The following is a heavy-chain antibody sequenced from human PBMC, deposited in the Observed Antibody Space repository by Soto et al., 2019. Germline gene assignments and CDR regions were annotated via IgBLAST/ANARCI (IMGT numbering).Heavy chain of an antibody. V-gene: IGHV4-4*09. CDR2: IYFSGST. D-gene: IGHD6-13*01. J-gene: IGHJ4*02. Sequence: SENLYITCSVYGGSMNGYYWSWIRQTPGQGLEWLGFIYFSGSTRYNPSLMSRLTISLDKSKRQFSMSLSSVTAADTAVYYCARSVATPGTNIDFLGQGTLVT. CDR1: GGSMNGYY. CDR3: ARSVATPGTNIDF.